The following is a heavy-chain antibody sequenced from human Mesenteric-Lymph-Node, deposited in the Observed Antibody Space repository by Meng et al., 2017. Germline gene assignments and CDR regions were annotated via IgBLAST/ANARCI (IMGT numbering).Heavy chain of an antibody. CDR3: RTYYYDSSGYYDYYYFDY. V-gene: IGHV4-38-2*01. J-gene: IGHJ4*02. D-gene: IGHD3-22*01. Sequence: GSLRLSCAVSGYSISSGYYWGWIRQPPGKGLEWIGSIYHSGSTYYNPSLKSRVTISVDTSKNQFSLKLSSVTAADPAVYYCRTYYYDSSGYYDYYYFDYWGQGTLVTVSS. CDR2: IYHSGST. CDR1: GYSISSGYY.